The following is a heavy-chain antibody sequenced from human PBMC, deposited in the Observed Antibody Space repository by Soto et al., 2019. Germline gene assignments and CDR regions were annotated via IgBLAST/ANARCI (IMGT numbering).Heavy chain of an antibody. CDR2: IYYSGST. Sequence: SETLSLTCPVSGGSLTKYHWSWIRQPPGKGLEWIGYIYYSGSTNYNPSLKSRVTISVGTSKNQFSLKLSSVTAADTAVYYCARGRGYSGYDWGDYWGQGTLVTVSS. CDR1: GGSLTKYH. J-gene: IGHJ4*02. D-gene: IGHD5-12*01. V-gene: IGHV4-59*01. CDR3: ARGRGYSGYDWGDY.